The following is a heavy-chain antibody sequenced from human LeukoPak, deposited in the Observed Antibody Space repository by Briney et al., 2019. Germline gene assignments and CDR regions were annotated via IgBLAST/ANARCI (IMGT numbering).Heavy chain of an antibody. J-gene: IGHJ4*02. CDR3: AIAGY. Sequence: PSQTLSLTCTVSGGSIGSGSYSWSWIRQPAGKALEWIGRIYTSGSTNYNPSLKSRVTISVDTSKNQFSLKLSSVTAADTAVYYCAIAGYWGQGTLVTVSS. V-gene: IGHV4-61*02. CDR1: GGSIGSGSYS. CDR2: IYTSGST.